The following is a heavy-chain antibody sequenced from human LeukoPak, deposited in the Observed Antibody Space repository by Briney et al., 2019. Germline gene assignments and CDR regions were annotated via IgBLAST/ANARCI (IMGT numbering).Heavy chain of an antibody. CDR3: ARGQGYSSGYEWFDP. J-gene: IGHJ5*02. V-gene: IGHV4-59*01. Sequence: SETLSLTCTVSGGSIRSYYWSWIRQPPGKGLEWIGYLDYSGSTHYNPSLRGRVTISVDTPKNQFSLKLSSVTAADTAVYYCARGQGYSSGYEWFDPWGQGTLVTVSS. CDR1: GGSIRSYY. D-gene: IGHD5-18*01. CDR2: LDYSGST.